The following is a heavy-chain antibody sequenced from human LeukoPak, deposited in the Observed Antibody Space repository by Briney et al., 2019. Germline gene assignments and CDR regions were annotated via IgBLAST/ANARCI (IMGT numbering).Heavy chain of an antibody. D-gene: IGHD3-10*01. CDR1: GFTFSSYA. CDR3: ARAGAHYYGSGSPLDY. Sequence: GRSLRLSCAASGFTFSSYAMHWVRQAPGKGLEWVAVISYDGSNKYYADSVKGRFTISRDNSKSTLYLQMNSLRSDDTAVYYCARAGAHYYGSGSPLDYWGQGTLVTVSS. V-gene: IGHV3-30*04. CDR2: ISYDGSNK. J-gene: IGHJ4*02.